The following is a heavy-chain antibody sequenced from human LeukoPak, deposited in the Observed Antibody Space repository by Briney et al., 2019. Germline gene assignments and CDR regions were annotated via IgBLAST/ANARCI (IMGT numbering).Heavy chain of an antibody. CDR3: ARSSSDAFDI. D-gene: IGHD6-13*01. J-gene: IGHJ3*02. V-gene: IGHV4-34*01. Sequence: KASETLSLTCAVYGGSFSGYYWSWIRQPPGKGLEWIGEINHSGSANYNPSLKSRVTISVDTSKNQFSLKLSSVTAADTAVYYCARSSSDAFDIWGQGTMVTVSS. CDR2: INHSGSA. CDR1: GGSFSGYY.